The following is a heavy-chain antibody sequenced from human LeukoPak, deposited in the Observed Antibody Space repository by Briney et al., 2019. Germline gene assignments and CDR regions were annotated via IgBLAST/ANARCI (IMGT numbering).Heavy chain of an antibody. Sequence: ASVKVSCRASGYTFTRYYMHSGGQAPGQGLEWMGVINPSADSTSYTQKVQGRVSITRDTSTSKIYMDLRSLRTEDKAVYYCARGRDGYNRDAFDIWGQGTVVTVSS. CDR1: GYTFTRYY. J-gene: IGHJ3*02. CDR2: INPSADST. V-gene: IGHV1-46*01. D-gene: IGHD5-24*01. CDR3: ARGRDGYNRDAFDI.